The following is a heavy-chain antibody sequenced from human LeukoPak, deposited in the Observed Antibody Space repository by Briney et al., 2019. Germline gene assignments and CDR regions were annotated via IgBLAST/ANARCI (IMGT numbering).Heavy chain of an antibody. CDR1: GFTFSSYG. J-gene: IGHJ4*02. CDR2: ISGSGGST. D-gene: IGHD6-13*01. Sequence: PGGTLRLSCAASGFTFSSYGMSWVRQAPGKGLEWVSAISGSGGSTYYADSVKGRFTISRDNSKNTLYLQMNSLRAEDTAVYYCAKDLGAAGDYFDYWGQGTLVTVSS. CDR3: AKDLGAAGDYFDY. V-gene: IGHV3-23*01.